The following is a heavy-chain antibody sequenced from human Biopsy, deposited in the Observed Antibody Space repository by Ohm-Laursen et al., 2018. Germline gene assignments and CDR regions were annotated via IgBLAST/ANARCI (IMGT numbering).Heavy chain of an antibody. J-gene: IGHJ4*02. CDR2: IYGGGSPV. CDR3: ARDGEAKYCKHGVCPSDF. CDR1: GFAFNLYE. Sequence: SLRLSCSASGFAFNLYEMNWVRQAPGKGMEWISYIYGGGSPVSYADSVKGRFTISRDNAQNSLYLQMNSLRVEDTAVYYCARDGEAKYCKHGVCPSDFWGQGTLVTVSS. D-gene: IGHD2-8*01. V-gene: IGHV3-48*03.